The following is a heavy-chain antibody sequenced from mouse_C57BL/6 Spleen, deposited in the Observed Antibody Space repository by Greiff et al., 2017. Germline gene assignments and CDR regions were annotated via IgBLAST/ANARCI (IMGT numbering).Heavy chain of an antibody. V-gene: IGHV14-2*01. CDR1: GFNFKDYY. J-gene: IGHJ4*01. CDR2: IDPEDGET. CDR3: ARGHYGSSYDYYAMDY. Sequence: VQLQQSGAELVKPGASVKLSCPASGFNFKDYYMPWVKQRTEQGLEWIGRIDPEDGETKYAPKFQGKATITADTSSNTAYLQLSSLTSEDTAVYYCARGHYGSSYDYYAMDYWGQGTSVTVSS. D-gene: IGHD1-1*01.